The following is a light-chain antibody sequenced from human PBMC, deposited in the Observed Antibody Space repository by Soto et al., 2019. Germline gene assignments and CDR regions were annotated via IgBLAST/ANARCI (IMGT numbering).Light chain of an antibody. CDR3: QQYATSPPT. CDR2: GAS. Sequence: EIVLTQSPGTLSLSPGERATLSCRASQSVSRSYLAWYQQKLDQPPRLLIYGASNRATGIPHRFSGSGSGTDFTLTIGRLEPEDFVVYYCQQYATSPPTFGGGTKVEIK. CDR1: QSVSRSY. J-gene: IGKJ4*01. V-gene: IGKV3-20*01.